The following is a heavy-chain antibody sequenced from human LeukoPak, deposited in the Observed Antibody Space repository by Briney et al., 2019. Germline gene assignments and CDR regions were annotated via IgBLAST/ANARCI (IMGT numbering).Heavy chain of an antibody. J-gene: IGHJ5*02. Sequence: AGGSLRLSCSASGFTFSSYAMHWVRQAPGKGLEYVSAISSNGGSTYYADSVKGRFTISRDNSKNTLYLQMSSLRAEDTAVYYCVKSPYYDILTGYFNWFDPWGQGTLVTVSS. CDR2: ISSNGGST. D-gene: IGHD3-9*01. CDR3: VKSPYYDILTGYFNWFDP. CDR1: GFTFSSYA. V-gene: IGHV3-64D*06.